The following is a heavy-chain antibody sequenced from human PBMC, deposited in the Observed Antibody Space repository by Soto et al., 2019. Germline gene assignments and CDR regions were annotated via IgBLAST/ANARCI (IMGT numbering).Heavy chain of an antibody. Sequence: QVHLAESGGGVVQPGTSLRLSCAASGFPFDRYAIHWVRQAPGKGLEWVAAIWYDGSDTYYGESVKVRFLISRDNYKNTVFLEMNSLRAEDAAVCFCAKGRIAVAAGAFDSWGPGTRFIVPS. CDR1: GFPFDRYA. CDR3: AKGRIAVAAGAFDS. J-gene: IGHJ3*01. V-gene: IGHV3-33*03. D-gene: IGHD6-19*01. CDR2: IWYDGSDT.